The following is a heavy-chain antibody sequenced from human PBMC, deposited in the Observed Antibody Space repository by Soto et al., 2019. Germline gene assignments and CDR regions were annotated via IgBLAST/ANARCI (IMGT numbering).Heavy chain of an antibody. CDR1: GGSISSINW. CDR3: GRKEYGSGQFEF. J-gene: IGHJ4*02. D-gene: IGHD3-10*01. V-gene: IGHV4-4*02. Sequence: SETLCLTCAVSGGSISSINWWNLVRHAPGGGLGWIGVAFHTGGTNYNPSLKSRLTMSIDKSKNSFSLSLSYVTVADTAVYYCGRKEYGSGQFEFWRQGIKVTVSS. CDR2: AFHTGGT.